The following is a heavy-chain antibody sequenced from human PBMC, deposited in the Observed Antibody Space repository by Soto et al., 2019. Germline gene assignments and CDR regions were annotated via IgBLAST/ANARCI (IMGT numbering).Heavy chain of an antibody. CDR1: GFTFSSYG. J-gene: IGHJ6*02. CDR3: AKGWQWLVQIYYYYGMDV. Sequence: GGSLRLSCAASGFTFSSYGMHWVRQAPGKWLEWVAVISYDGSNKYYADSVKGRFTISRDNSKNTLYLQMNSLRAEDTAVYYCAKGWQWLVQIYYYYGMDVWGQGXTVTVSS. D-gene: IGHD6-19*01. CDR2: ISYDGSNK. V-gene: IGHV3-30*18.